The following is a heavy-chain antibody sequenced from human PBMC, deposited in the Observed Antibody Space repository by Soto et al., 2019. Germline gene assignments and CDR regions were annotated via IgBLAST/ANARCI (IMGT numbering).Heavy chain of an antibody. V-gene: IGHV1-18*01. CDR2: ISAYNGNT. D-gene: IGHD6-13*01. Sequence: QVQLVQSGAEVKKPGASVKVSCKASGYTFTSYGISWVRQAPGQGLEWMGWISAYNGNTNYAQKLQGRVTMTTDTPPRTAYMELRSRRPDDTAVYYCARETSIAAADYWGQGTLVTVSP. CDR1: GYTFTSYG. CDR3: ARETSIAAADY. J-gene: IGHJ4*02.